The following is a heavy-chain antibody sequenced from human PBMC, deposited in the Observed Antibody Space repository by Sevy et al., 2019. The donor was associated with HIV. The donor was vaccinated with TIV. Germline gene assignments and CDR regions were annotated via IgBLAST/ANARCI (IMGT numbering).Heavy chain of an antibody. CDR2: IKPDGSES. J-gene: IGHJ4*01. D-gene: IGHD3-16*01. CDR3: ARDVGGGYFDY. Sequence: GGSLRLSCVASGFTFNNFWMAWVRQAPGKGLEWFANIKPDGSESNHVGSVKGRFTISRDNAKNSLYLQMNSLTAEDTAVDYCARDVGGGYFDYWGQGTLVTVSS. V-gene: IGHV3-7*03. CDR1: GFTFNNFW.